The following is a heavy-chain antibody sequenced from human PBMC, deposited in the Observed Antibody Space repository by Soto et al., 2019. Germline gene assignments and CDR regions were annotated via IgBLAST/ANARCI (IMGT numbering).Heavy chain of an antibody. D-gene: IGHD2-15*01. CDR3: ARGRVVAPTRRNGFDP. CDR1: GGSISSYY. Sequence: SETLSLTCTVSGGSISSYYWSWIRQPPGKGLEWIGYIYYSGSTNYNPSLKSRVTISVDTSKNQFSLKLSSVTAADTAVYYCARGRVVAPTRRNGFDPWGQGTLVTVSS. V-gene: IGHV4-59*12. CDR2: IYYSGST. J-gene: IGHJ5*02.